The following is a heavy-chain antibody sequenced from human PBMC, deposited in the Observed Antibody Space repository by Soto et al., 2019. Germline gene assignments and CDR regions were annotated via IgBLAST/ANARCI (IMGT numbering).Heavy chain of an antibody. CDR3: ARDCSGYDCDPFDY. CDR1: GFTFSSYG. CDR2: IWYDGSNK. V-gene: IGHV3-33*01. J-gene: IGHJ4*02. D-gene: IGHD5-12*01. Sequence: GGSLRLSCAASGFTFSSYGMHWVRQAPGKGLEWVAVIWYDGSNKYYADSVKGRFTISRDNSKNTLYLQMNSLRAEDTAVYYCARDCSGYDCDPFDYWGQGTLVTVSS.